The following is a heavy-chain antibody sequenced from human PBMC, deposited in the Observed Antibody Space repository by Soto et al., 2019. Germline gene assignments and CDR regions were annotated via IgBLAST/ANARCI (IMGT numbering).Heavy chain of an antibody. CDR2: IIPIFGTA. V-gene: IGHV1-69*13. CDR1: GGTFSSYA. Sequence: VKVSCKASGGTFSSYAISWVRQAPGQGLEWMGGIIPIFGTANYAQKFQGRVTITADESTSTAYMELSSLRSEDTAVYYCARSIVLMVYAIVAFDIWGQGTMVTVS. CDR3: ARSIVLMVYAIVAFDI. J-gene: IGHJ3*02. D-gene: IGHD2-8*01.